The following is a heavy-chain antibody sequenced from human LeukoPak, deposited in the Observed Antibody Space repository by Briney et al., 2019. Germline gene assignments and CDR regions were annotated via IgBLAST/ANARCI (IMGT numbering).Heavy chain of an antibody. V-gene: IGHV3-23*01. D-gene: IGHD6-19*01. CDR3: AKGNRIAVVLDAFYI. CDR2: ISGSGGST. CDR1: GFTFSSYA. Sequence: GGSLRLSCEASGFTFSSYAMSWVRQAPGKGLEWVSAISGSGGSTYYADSVKGRFPISRDNSKNTLYLQMNSLRAEDTAVYYCAKGNRIAVVLDAFYIWGQGTMVTVSS. J-gene: IGHJ3*02.